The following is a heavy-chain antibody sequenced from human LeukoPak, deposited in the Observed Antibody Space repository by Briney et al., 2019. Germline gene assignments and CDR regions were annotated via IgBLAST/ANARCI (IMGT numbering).Heavy chain of an antibody. Sequence: PGGSLRLSCAASGFTFSSYAMSWVRQAPGKGLEWVSSISSSSSYIYYADSVKGRFTISRDNAKNSLYLQMNSLRAEDTAVYYCARDRASADGIAAAGRLYNWFDPWGQGTLVTVSS. CDR2: ISSSSSYI. CDR3: ARDRASADGIAAAGRLYNWFDP. D-gene: IGHD6-13*01. CDR1: GFTFSSYA. J-gene: IGHJ5*02. V-gene: IGHV3-21*01.